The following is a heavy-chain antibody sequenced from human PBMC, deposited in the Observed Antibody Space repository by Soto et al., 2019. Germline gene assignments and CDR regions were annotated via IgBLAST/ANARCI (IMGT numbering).Heavy chain of an antibody. D-gene: IGHD3-22*01. V-gene: IGHV1-46*01. J-gene: IGHJ3*02. CDR3: AVGVGDTSGYPLVAYDI. CDR2: IHPNGSPT. Sequence: ASVKVSCKAFGYTFTSHYVHWVRQAPGQGLEWMGVIHPNGSPTVYAQNFQGRLIMTTDTSTSTVYMELSTLRSDDTAVYYCAVGVGDTSGYPLVAYDIWGQGTMVTVSS. CDR1: GYTFTSHY.